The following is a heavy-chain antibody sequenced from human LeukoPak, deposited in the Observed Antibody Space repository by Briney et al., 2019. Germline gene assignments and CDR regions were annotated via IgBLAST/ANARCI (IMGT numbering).Heavy chain of an antibody. D-gene: IGHD3-10*01. J-gene: IGHJ4*02. V-gene: IGHV4-34*01. CDR2: VRHSGST. CDR1: GESITAYY. Sequence: GSLRLSCAVYGESITAYYWTWIRQPPGKRLEWIGEVRHSGSTNYNPSLKSRVTMSVDMSKNQFSLKLNSVTAADTAVYYCAGATATGTGRAFHYWAQGNLVPVSS. CDR3: AGATATGTGRAFHY.